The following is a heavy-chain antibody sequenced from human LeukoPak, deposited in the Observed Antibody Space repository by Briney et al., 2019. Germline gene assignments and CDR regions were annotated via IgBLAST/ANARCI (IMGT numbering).Heavy chain of an antibody. J-gene: IGHJ6*03. Sequence: SETLSLTCAVYGGSFSGYYWSWIRQPPGKGLEWIGEINHSGSTNYNPSLKSRVTISVDTSKNQFSLKLSSVTAADTAVYYCARGQVKYRLLSTYYYYYYMDVWGKGTTVTVSS. CDR1: GGSFSGYY. CDR3: ARGQVKYRLLSTYYYYYYMDV. V-gene: IGHV4-34*01. CDR2: INHSGST. D-gene: IGHD2-2*01.